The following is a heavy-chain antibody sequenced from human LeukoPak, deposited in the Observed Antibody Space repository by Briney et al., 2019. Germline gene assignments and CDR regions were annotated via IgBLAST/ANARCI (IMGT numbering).Heavy chain of an antibody. CDR1: GFTFSDYD. J-gene: IGHJ4*02. Sequence: PGGSLRLSCSASGFTFSDYDKNWVRQATGKGVEWVSYISGLYTHIYYGDRVRGGFNISRDNAKNSVYLQMNSLGVEDTAIYYCGRAFPPLRTSSAGDLWGQGILVTVSS. D-gene: IGHD3-16*01. CDR2: ISGLYTHI. CDR3: GRAFPPLRTSSAGDL. V-gene: IGHV3-69-1*02.